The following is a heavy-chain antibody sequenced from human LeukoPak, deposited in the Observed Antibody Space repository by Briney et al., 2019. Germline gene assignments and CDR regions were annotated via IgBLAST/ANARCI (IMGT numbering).Heavy chain of an antibody. J-gene: IGHJ6*03. V-gene: IGHV4-30-4*01. D-gene: IGHD3-16*01. CDR2: IYYIGTA. CDR1: GDSISIGDYR. Sequence: SETLSLTCSVSGDSISIGDYRWSWIRQSPGKGLEWIGYIYYIGTAYYNPSLRSRVALSADTSKNQFSLKLNSVTVGDSAVYFCARARGDSPRIYYYMDVWGKGTLVTVSS. CDR3: ARARGDSPRIYYYMDV.